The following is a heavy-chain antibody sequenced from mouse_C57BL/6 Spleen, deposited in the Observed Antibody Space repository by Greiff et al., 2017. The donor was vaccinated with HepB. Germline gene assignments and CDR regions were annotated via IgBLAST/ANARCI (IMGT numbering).Heavy chain of an antibody. Sequence: VQLQQSGPELVKPGASVKISCKASGYAFSSSWMNWVKQRPGKGLEWIGRIYPGDGDTNYNGKFKGKATLTADKSSSTAYMQLSSLTSEDSAVYFCAPITTVVAHYFDYWGQGTTLTVSS. CDR1: GYAFSSSW. J-gene: IGHJ2*01. CDR3: APITTVVAHYFDY. D-gene: IGHD1-1*01. CDR2: IYPGDGDT. V-gene: IGHV1-82*01.